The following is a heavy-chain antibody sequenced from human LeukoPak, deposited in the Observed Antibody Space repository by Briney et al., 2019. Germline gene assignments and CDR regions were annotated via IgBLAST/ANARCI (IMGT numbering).Heavy chain of an antibody. Sequence: SSETLSLTCAVYGGSFSGYYWSWVRQPPGKGLEWIGEINHSGSTNYNPSLKSRVTISVDTSKNQFSLKLSSVTAADTAVYYCARGSDQLWKDLDYWGQGTLVTVSS. J-gene: IGHJ4*02. V-gene: IGHV4-34*01. CDR2: INHSGST. CDR1: GGSFSGYY. CDR3: ARGSDQLWKDLDY. D-gene: IGHD5-18*01.